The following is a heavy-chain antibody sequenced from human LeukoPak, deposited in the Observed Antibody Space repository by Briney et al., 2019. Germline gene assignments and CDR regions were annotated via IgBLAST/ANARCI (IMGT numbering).Heavy chain of an antibody. Sequence: PSETLSLTCAVYGGSLSGYYWSWSRQPPGKGLDWIGEINHSGSTNYNPSLKSRVTISVDTSKNQFSLKLSSVTAADTAVYYCARGPGYCSSTSCYKGWFDPWGQGTLVTVSS. CDR1: GGSLSGYY. J-gene: IGHJ5*02. CDR3: ARGPGYCSSTSCYKGWFDP. D-gene: IGHD2-2*02. V-gene: IGHV4-34*01. CDR2: INHSGST.